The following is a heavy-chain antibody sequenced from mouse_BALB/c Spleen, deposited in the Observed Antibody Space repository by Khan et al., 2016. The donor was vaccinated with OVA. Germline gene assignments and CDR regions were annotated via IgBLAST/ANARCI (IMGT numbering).Heavy chain of an antibody. V-gene: IGHV1S41*01. CDR3: ARANYYARSCSAMDS. CDR2: IGPGSSNA. J-gene: IGHJ4*01. D-gene: IGHD1-1*01. CDR1: GYTFTSYW. Sequence: DLVKPGASVKLSCKASGYTFTSYWINWIKQRPGQGLEWIGRIGPGSSNAYYNDMFKDKATLTVDTSSNTAHIQLSSLSSAYSAVAFCARANYYARSCSAMDSSSQGPSCTVS.